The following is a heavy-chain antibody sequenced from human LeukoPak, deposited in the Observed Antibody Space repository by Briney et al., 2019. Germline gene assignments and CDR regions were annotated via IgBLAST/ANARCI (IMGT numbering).Heavy chain of an antibody. Sequence: ASVKVSCQASGYTLTNYGISWVRQAPGQGLEWMGWTSAYNGHTNYEQKLQGRVAMTTATSTSTAYMELRSLRSDDTAVYTCARDLVHHRLLATNYNWFYPWGRGTLVTVSS. J-gene: IGHJ5*02. CDR2: TSAYNGHT. V-gene: IGHV1-18*01. CDR1: GYTLTNYG. CDR3: ARDLVHHRLLATNYNWFYP. D-gene: IGHD2-8*01.